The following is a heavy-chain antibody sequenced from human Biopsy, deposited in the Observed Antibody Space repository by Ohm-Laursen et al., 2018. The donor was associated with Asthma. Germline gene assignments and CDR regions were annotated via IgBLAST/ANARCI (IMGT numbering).Heavy chain of an antibody. Sequence: EASVKVSCKASGYTFTGYYMHWVRQAPGQGLEWMGRIDPNSGGTNYAQKFPGRVTMTRDTSVNTAFMVLSRLRSDDTAVYYCARIKIRIGAGTDRYFDLWGRGTLVTVSS. CDR1: GYTFTGYY. V-gene: IGHV1-2*06. CDR2: IDPNSGGT. J-gene: IGHJ2*01. D-gene: IGHD3-16*01. CDR3: ARIKIRIGAGTDRYFDL.